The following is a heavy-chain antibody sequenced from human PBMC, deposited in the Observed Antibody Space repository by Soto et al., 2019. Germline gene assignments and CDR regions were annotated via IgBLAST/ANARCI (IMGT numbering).Heavy chain of an antibody. Sequence: GGSLRLSCAASGFTFSSYAMVWVRQGPGKGLEWVAVVSIGGSTHYADSVRSRFTISRDNSKNTLSLQMNSLTAEDTAVYFCAKRRGAGGHFDYWGQGALVTVSS. CDR3: AKRRGAGGHFDY. CDR2: VSIGGST. V-gene: IGHV3-23*01. CDR1: GFTFSSYA. D-gene: IGHD2-15*01. J-gene: IGHJ4*02.